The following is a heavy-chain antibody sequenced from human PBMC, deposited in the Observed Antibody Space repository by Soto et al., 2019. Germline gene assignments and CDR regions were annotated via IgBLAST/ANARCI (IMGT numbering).Heavy chain of an antibody. D-gene: IGHD3-22*01. CDR3: GGVRIALRPDRYDESSGYYDY. Sequence: QVKLVQSGAEVKKPGASVKASCKASGYTFTTYAMHWVRQAPGQRLEWMGWINAGNGNTKYSQKFKGRVTIARDISARTAYMELSSLRSEDTAVYYCGGVRIALRPDRYDESSGYYDYWGQGTLVTVSS. CDR2: INAGNGNT. V-gene: IGHV1-3*01. CDR1: GYTFTTYA. J-gene: IGHJ4*02.